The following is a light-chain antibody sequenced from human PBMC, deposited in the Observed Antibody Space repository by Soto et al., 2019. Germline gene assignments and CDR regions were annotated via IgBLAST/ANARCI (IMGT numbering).Light chain of an antibody. Sequence: DIQMTQSPSTLSASVGDRVTITCRASQSISSWLAWYQQKPGKAPKLLIYRASSLESGVPSRFNGSGSGTEFTHTITSLQPDDFATYYCQQYNSWTFGQGTKVEIK. V-gene: IGKV1-5*03. CDR1: QSISSW. CDR2: RAS. J-gene: IGKJ1*01. CDR3: QQYNSWT.